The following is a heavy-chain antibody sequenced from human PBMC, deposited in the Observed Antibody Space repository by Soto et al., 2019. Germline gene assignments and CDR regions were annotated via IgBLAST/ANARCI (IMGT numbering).Heavy chain of an antibody. J-gene: IGHJ6*02. CDR3: ARDRRINSGMDV. CDR2: IIANNGTA. CDR1: GYTFTSYG. Sequence: SVKVSCKASGYTFTSYGISWVRQAPGQGLEWMGWIIANNGTANYAQKFQGRVTITADESTSTAYMELSSLRSEDTAVYYCARDRRINSGMDVWGQGTTVTVSS. V-gene: IGHV1-69*13. D-gene: IGHD1-26*01.